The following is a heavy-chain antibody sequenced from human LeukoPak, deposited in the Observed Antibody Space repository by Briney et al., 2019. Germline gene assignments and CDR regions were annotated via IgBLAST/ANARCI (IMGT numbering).Heavy chain of an antibody. D-gene: IGHD1-26*01. J-gene: IGHJ3*02. CDR1: GGSISSYY. V-gene: IGHV4-4*07. Sequence: PSETLSLTCTVSGGSISSYYWSWIRQPAGKGLEWIGRIYTSGSTNYNPSLKSRVIMSVDTSKNQFSLKLSSVTAADTAVYYCAGRSGSSRLGAFDIWGQGTMVTVSS. CDR3: AGRSGSSRLGAFDI. CDR2: IYTSGST.